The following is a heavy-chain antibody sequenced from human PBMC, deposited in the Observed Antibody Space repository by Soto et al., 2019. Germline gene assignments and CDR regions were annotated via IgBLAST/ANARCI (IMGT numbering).Heavy chain of an antibody. Sequence: GGSLRLSCTASGFTFGDHAMSWFRQAPGKGLEWVGFIRSKANGGTTENAASVKGRFTISRDDSNSIAYLQMNSLKTEDTAIYYCTKSKRSYYYSMDVWGKGTTVTVSS. CDR1: GFTFGDHA. CDR2: IRSKANGGTT. J-gene: IGHJ6*03. V-gene: IGHV3-49*03. CDR3: TKSKRSYYYSMDV.